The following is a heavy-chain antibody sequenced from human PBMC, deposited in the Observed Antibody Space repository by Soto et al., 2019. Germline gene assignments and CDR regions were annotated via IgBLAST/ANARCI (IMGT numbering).Heavy chain of an antibody. CDR3: AREGDGYNNFDY. CDR2: IYYSGST. CDR1: GGSISSGGYY. Sequence: QVQLQESGPGLVKPSQTLSLTCTVSGGSISSGGYYWSWIRQHPGKGLEWIGYIYYSGSTYYNPSLKSRVTISVDTSKNQFSLKLSSVTAADTVVYYCAREGDGYNNFDYWGQGTLVTVSS. D-gene: IGHD5-12*01. V-gene: IGHV4-31*03. J-gene: IGHJ4*02.